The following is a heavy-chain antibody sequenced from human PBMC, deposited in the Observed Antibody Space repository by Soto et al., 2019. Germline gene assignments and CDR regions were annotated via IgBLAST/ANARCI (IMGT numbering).Heavy chain of an antibody. CDR1: GYTFTSQN. J-gene: IGHJ6*02. CDR2: ISTYNGDT. D-gene: IGHD5-12*01. CDR3: AREGVAPYYYYGMDV. V-gene: IGHV1-18*01. Sequence: ASVKVSCKASGYTFTSQNTHWVRQAPGQGLEWMGWISTYNGDTNYAQTFQGRVTMTTDTSTSTVHMEVRSLRSDDTAVYYCAREGVAPYYYYGMDVWGQGTPVTVSS.